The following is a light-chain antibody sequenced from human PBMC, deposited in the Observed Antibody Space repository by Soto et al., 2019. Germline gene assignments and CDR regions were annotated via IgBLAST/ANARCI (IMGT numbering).Light chain of an antibody. Sequence: QSALTQPPSASGIPGQRVTISCSGSSSNIGRNSVNWYQQHPGTAPKLLIHSNNQRPSGVPDRFSGSTSGTSASLAISGLQSEDEADYYCAAWDDSLNALFGGGTKLTVL. CDR2: SNN. J-gene: IGLJ3*02. V-gene: IGLV1-44*01. CDR1: SSNIGRNS. CDR3: AAWDDSLNAL.